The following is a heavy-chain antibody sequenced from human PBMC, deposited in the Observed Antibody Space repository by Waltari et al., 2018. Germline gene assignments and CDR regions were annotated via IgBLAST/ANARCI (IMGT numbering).Heavy chain of an antibody. J-gene: IGHJ4*02. Sequence: QVQLVESGGGVVQPGMSLRRSCAAAGFSRGSFGMHWVRQAPGKGLEWVALIFFGGGDTFYADSVRGRFTISRDNSKNTLYLDINSLRLDDTAIYYCAKDAFGNTYLDHWGQGTLVTVSS. CDR2: IFFGGGDT. CDR1: GFSRGSFG. V-gene: IGHV3-30*19. D-gene: IGHD3-10*01. CDR3: AKDAFGNTYLDH.